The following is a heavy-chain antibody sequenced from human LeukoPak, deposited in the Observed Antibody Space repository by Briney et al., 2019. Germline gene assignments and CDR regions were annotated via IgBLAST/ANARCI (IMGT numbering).Heavy chain of an antibody. CDR1: GFTFSDFG. CDR3: AKVGVRGVIITFRYYYYYMDV. D-gene: IGHD3-10*01. V-gene: IGHV3-23*01. CDR2: ISDGGSIT. Sequence: PGGSLRLSCAASGFTFSDFGMSWVRQAPGKGLEWVSTISDGGSITYYADSVKGRFTISRDNSKNTLYLQMNSLRAEDTAVYYCAKVGVRGVIITFRYYYYYMDVWGKGTTVTISS. J-gene: IGHJ6*03.